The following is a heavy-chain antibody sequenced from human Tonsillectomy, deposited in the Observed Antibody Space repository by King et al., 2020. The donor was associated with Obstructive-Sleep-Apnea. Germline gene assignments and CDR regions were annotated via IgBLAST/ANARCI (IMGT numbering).Heavy chain of an antibody. V-gene: IGHV3-23*01. J-gene: IGHJ6*02. Sequence: MQLQESGGGLVQPGGSVRLSCAASGFTFSTYAMNWVRQAPGKGLEWVSDISGSGFRTYYADSVKGRFTISRDNSKNTLYLQMNSLRVEDTAVFYCAKDLGSSGYSPGDGMDVWGQGTTVTVSS. CDR1: GFTFSTYA. CDR3: AKDLGSSGYSPGDGMDV. D-gene: IGHD5-18*01. CDR2: ISGSGFRT.